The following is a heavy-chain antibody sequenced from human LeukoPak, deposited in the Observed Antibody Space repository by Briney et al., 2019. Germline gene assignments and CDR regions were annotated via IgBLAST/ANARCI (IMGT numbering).Heavy chain of an antibody. V-gene: IGHV3-64*01. Sequence: GGSLRLSCAASGFTFSSYAMHWVRQAPGKGLEYVSAISSNGGSTYYANSVKGRFTISRDNSKNTLYLQMGSLRAEDMAVYYRARGYSSSSPVDYWGQGTLVTVSS. CDR1: GFTFSSYA. J-gene: IGHJ4*02. CDR2: ISSNGGST. D-gene: IGHD6-6*01. CDR3: ARGYSSSSPVDY.